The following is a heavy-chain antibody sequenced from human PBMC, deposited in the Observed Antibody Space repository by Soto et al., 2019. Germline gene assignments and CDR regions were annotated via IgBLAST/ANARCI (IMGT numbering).Heavy chain of an antibody. CDR3: ARGSPPADIVVVVAATPGAFDI. CDR2: INHSGST. V-gene: IGHV4-34*01. J-gene: IGHJ3*02. D-gene: IGHD2-15*01. CDR1: GGSFSGYY. Sequence: QVQLQQWGAGLLKPSETLSLTCAVYGGSFSGYYWSWIRQPPGKGLEWLGEINHSGSTNYNPSLKGRVTISVDTSKKQFSLKLSSVTAADTAVYYCARGSPPADIVVVVAATPGAFDIWGQGTMVTVSS.